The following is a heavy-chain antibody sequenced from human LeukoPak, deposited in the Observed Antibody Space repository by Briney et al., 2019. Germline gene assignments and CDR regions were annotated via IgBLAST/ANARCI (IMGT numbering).Heavy chain of an antibody. CDR3: ARFGYSGWNLEY. V-gene: IGHV3-7*01. J-gene: IGHJ4*02. Sequence: GGSLRLSCAVTGLTFSDYWMTWVRQAPAKGLEWVATIKPDGSEKYYVDSVKGRFTISRDDAKSSLYVQMNSLRDEDTAVYYCARFGYSGWNLEYWGQGTLVTVSS. CDR2: IKPDGSEK. D-gene: IGHD5-12*01. CDR1: GLTFSDYW.